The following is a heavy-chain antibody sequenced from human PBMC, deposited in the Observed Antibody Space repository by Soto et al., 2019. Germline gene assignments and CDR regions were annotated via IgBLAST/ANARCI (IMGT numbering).Heavy chain of an antibody. CDR2: IIPIFGTA. Sequence: QAQLVQSGAEVKRPGSSVKVSCTASGGTFSNLGINWLRQAPGQGLQWMGGIIPIFGTAKYSQVFQARVTISADESTKTVYMERSGLRSEDTAVYYCARGWDQVVEVIPYTWAKLDYWGQGTLVTVSS. CDR3: ARGWDQVVEVIPYTWAKLDY. CDR1: GGTFSNLG. J-gene: IGHJ4*02. D-gene: IGHD3-16*01. V-gene: IGHV1-69*01.